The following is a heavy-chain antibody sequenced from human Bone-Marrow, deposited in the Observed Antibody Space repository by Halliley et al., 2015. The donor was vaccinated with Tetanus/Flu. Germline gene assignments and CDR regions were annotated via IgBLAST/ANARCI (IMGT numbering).Heavy chain of an antibody. V-gene: IGHV4-31*03. Sequence: TLSLTCTVSGGFIRSGGYYWSWIRQHPGKGLEWIGNIYYSGSTYYNPSLKSRVTISVDTSKNQFSLKLSSVTAADTAVYYCARGGGSYYYAMDVWGQGTTVTVSS. J-gene: IGHJ6*02. CDR1: GGFIRSGGYY. CDR3: ARGGGSYYYAMDV. D-gene: IGHD1-26*01. CDR2: IYYSGST.